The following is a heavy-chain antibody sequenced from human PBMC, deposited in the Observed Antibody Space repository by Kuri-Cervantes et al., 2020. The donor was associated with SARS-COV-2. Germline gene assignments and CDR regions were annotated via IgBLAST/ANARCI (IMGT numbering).Heavy chain of an antibody. V-gene: IGHV3-23*01. CDR3: ARVHKAGATYYYYMDV. Sequence: GESLKISCAASGFTFSSYAMSWVRQAPGKGLEWVSAISGSGGSTYYADSVKGRFTISRDNAKNSLYLQMNSLRAEDTAVYYCARVHKAGATYYYYMDVWGKGTTVTVSS. D-gene: IGHD1-26*01. CDR1: GFTFSSYA. CDR2: ISGSGGST. J-gene: IGHJ6*03.